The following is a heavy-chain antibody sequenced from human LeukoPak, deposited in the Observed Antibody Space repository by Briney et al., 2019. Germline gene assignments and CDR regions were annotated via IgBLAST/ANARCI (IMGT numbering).Heavy chain of an antibody. J-gene: IGHJ3*01. D-gene: IGHD1-26*01. Sequence: GGSLRLSCAASRFTFSGHWMSWVRQAPAKGLEWVAHMNGDGSQIYYMDFVKGRFTISRDNAKNSLYLQMNGLRAEDTAVYYCVAWGNSGNSWGQGTMVIVSS. CDR2: MNGDGSQI. CDR1: RFTFSGHW. V-gene: IGHV3-7*01. CDR3: VAWGNSGNS.